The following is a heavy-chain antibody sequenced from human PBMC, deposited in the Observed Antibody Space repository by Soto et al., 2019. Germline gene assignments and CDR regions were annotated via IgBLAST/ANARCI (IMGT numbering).Heavy chain of an antibody. CDR1: GGSISSGGYY. CDR3: ARVPRQSRHFDY. V-gene: IGHV4-31*03. J-gene: IGHJ4*02. CDR2: IYYSGST. Sequence: PSETLSLTCTVSGGSISSGGYYWSWIRQHPGKGLEWIGYIYYSGSTYYNPSLKSRVTISVDTSKNQFSLKLSSVTAADTAVYYCARVPRQSRHFDYWGQGTLVTVSS.